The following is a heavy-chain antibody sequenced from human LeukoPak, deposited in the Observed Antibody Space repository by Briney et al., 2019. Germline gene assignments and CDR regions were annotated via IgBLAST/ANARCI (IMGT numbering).Heavy chain of an antibody. V-gene: IGHV3-30*02. CDR3: AKDWFGPTRQQLVQLYYFDY. J-gene: IGHJ4*02. D-gene: IGHD6-13*01. CDR1: GFTFSSYG. CDR2: IRYDGSNK. Sequence: GGSLRLSCAASGFTFSSYGMHWVRQAPGKGLEWVAFIRYDGSNKYYADSVKGRFTISRDNSKNTLYLQMNSLRAEDTAVYYCAKDWFGPTRQQLVQLYYFDYWGQGTLVTVSS.